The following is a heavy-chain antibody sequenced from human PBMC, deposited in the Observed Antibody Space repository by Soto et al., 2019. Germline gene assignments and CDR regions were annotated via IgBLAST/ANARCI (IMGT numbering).Heavy chain of an antibody. CDR2: ISSSGANT. Sequence: WGSLRLSCAASGFPFSSYSMNWVRQTPGKGLEWVSGISSSGANTYYADSVKGRFTVSRDNSKNTLYLQLNSLRVEDTAVYYCAKSPRRGYGAPWDYWGQGTQVTVSS. CDR3: AKSPRRGYGAPWDY. D-gene: IGHD5-12*01. J-gene: IGHJ4*02. V-gene: IGHV3-23*01. CDR1: GFPFSSYS.